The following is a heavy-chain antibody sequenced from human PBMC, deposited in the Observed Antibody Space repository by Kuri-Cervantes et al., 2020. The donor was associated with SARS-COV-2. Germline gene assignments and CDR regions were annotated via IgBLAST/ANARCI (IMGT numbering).Heavy chain of an antibody. D-gene: IGHD6-19*01. V-gene: IGHV4-38-2*02. CDR1: GYSISSDYY. J-gene: IGHJ6*02. Sequence: SETLSLTCAVSGYSISSDYYWGWIRQPPGNGLEWIGSFYAGGNTNYNPSLKSRVTMSVDTSKNQFSLKLSSVTAADTAVYYCARESGIAVAGHYYYYGMDVWGQGTTVTVSS. CDR2: FYAGGNT. CDR3: ARESGIAVAGHYYYYGMDV.